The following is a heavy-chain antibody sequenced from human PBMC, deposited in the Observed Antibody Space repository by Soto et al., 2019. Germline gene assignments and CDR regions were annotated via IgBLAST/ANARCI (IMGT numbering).Heavy chain of an antibody. V-gene: IGHV1-69*13. Sequence: SVKVSCKASGGTFSSYAISWVRQAPGQGLEWMGGIIPIFGTANYAQKFQGRVTITADESTSTAYMELSSLRSEDTAVYYCARDSSGIYDSSGYYFDYWGQGTLVTVPS. CDR1: GGTFSSYA. CDR2: IIPIFGTA. CDR3: ARDSSGIYDSSGYYFDY. J-gene: IGHJ4*02. D-gene: IGHD3-22*01.